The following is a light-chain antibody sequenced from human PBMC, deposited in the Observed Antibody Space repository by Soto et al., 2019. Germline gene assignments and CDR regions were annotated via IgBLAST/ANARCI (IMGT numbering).Light chain of an antibody. V-gene: IGLV2-8*01. J-gene: IGLJ1*01. CDR3: SSYSGTNYHYV. Sequence: CVLTRPPSASGAFGQAVTISCTGTSSDVGGYNYVSWYQQHPGKAPKLMIYEVSERPSGVPDRFSGSKSGNTASLTVSGLQADDEADYYCSSYSGTNYHYVFGTGTKVTVL. CDR2: EVS. CDR1: SSDVGGYNY.